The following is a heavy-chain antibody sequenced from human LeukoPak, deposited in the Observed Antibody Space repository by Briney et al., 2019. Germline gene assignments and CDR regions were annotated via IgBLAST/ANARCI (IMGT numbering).Heavy chain of an antibody. CDR1: GFTFSRYW. J-gene: IGHJ4*02. D-gene: IGHD2-15*01. CDR2: IKQDGGEI. V-gene: IGHV3-7*03. CDR3: AKQLGYCSDGSCYFPY. Sequence: GGSLRLSCAASGFTFSRYWMSWVRQVPRKGLEWVANIKQDGGEIYYVDSVKGRFTISRDNAKNSLYLQMNSLRAEDTAVYYCAKQLGYCSDGSCYFPYWGQGTLVTVSS.